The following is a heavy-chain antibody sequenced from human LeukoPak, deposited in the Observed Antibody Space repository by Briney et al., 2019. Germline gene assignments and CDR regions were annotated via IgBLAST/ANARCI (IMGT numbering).Heavy chain of an antibody. Sequence: WASVKVSCKASGYTFTSYDINWVRQATGQGLEWMGWMNPNSGNTGYAQNFQGRVTMTRNTSISTAYMELSSLRSEDTAVYYCARAAAGWGYYYYYYMDVWGKGTTVTVSS. CDR1: GYTFTSYD. CDR2: MNPNSGNT. V-gene: IGHV1-8*01. D-gene: IGHD6-13*01. J-gene: IGHJ6*03. CDR3: ARAAAGWGYYYYYYMDV.